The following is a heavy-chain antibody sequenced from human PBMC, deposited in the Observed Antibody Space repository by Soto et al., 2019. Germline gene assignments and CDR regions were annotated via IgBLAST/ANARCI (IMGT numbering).Heavy chain of an antibody. J-gene: IGHJ4*02. CDR3: ARVRGQIGGYSGYDYFDY. V-gene: IGHV1-18*01. CDR1: GYTFTSYG. Sequence: ASVKVSCKASGYTFTSYGISWVRQAPGQGLEWMGWISAYNGNTNYAQKLQGRVTMTTDTSTSTAYMELRSLRSDDTAVYYCARVRGQIGGYSGYDYFDYWGQGTLVTVSS. CDR2: ISAYNGNT. D-gene: IGHD5-12*01.